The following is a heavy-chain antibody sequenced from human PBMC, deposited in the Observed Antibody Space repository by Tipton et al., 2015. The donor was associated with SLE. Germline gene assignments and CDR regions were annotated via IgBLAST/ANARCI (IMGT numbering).Heavy chain of an antibody. V-gene: IGHV4-59*11. CDR2: IYYSGST. D-gene: IGHD1-14*01. J-gene: IGHJ3*02. Sequence: TLSLTCTVSGGSISSHYWSWIRQPPGKGLEWIGYIYYSGSTNYNPSLKSRVTISVDTSKNQFSLKLSSVTAADTAVYYCARLSTGTTDAFDIWGQGTMVTVSS. CDR3: ARLSTGTTDAFDI. CDR1: GGSISSHY.